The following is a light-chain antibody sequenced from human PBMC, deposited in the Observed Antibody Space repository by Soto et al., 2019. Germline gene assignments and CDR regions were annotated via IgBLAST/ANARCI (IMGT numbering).Light chain of an antibody. J-gene: IGLJ1*01. CDR1: ISNIGATYD. CDR2: GNS. CDR3: QSYDSSLSAHYV. V-gene: IGLV1-40*01. Sequence: QPVLTQPPSVSGAPGQRVTISCTGSISNIGATYDVQWYQQLPGTAPKLLIYGNSNRPSGVPDRFSGSKSGTSASLAITGLQADDEADYYCQSYDSSLSAHYVFGTGTKLTVL.